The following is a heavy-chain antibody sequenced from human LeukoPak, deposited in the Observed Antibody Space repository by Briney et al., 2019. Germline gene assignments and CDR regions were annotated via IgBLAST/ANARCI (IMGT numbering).Heavy chain of an antibody. Sequence: SETLSLTCAVYGGSFSGYYWSWIRQPPGKGLEWIGEINHSGSTNYNPSLKSRVTISVDTSKNQFSLKLSSVTAADTAVYYCATTYSSSWYQHFDYWGQGTLVTVSS. CDR3: ATTYSSSWYQHFDY. V-gene: IGHV4-34*01. J-gene: IGHJ4*02. D-gene: IGHD6-13*01. CDR1: GGSFSGYY. CDR2: INHSGST.